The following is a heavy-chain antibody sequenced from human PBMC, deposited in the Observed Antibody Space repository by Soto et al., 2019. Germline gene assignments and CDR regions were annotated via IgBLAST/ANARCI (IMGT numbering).Heavy chain of an antibody. CDR3: SSGASRWYPYFFDS. J-gene: IGHJ4*02. CDR2: IIPYYNTL. V-gene: IGHV1-69*01. Sequence: QAQVVQSGAEVRKPGSSVKLSCKASEGTFNSYAIAWVRQAPGQGLEWMGGIIPYYNTLNYAQKFQDRVTITADDSTNTVYMELSSLRSDDTAVYFCSSGASRWYPYFFDSLAQGTLVTVSS. CDR1: EGTFNSYA. D-gene: IGHD6-13*01.